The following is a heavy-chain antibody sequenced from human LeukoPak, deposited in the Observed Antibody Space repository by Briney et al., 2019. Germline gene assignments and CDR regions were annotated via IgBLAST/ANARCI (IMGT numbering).Heavy chain of an antibody. CDR3: ARLRDWFDP. V-gene: IGHV4-31*03. Sequence: NASQTLSLTCTVSGGSISSGGYYWSWIRQHPGKGLEWIGYIYYSGSTYYNPALKSRVTIPADTSKNQFSLKLSSVPAADTAVYYCARLRDWFDPWGQGTLVTVSS. J-gene: IGHJ5*02. CDR2: IYYSGST. CDR1: GGSISSGGYY.